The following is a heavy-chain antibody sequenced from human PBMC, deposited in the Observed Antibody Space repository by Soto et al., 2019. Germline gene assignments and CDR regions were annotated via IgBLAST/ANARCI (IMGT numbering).Heavy chain of an antibody. J-gene: IGHJ5*02. Sequence: SETLSLTCTVSSVSVSSDNYYWTWIRQPPGKGLEWIGYIYYSGSTNYNPSLKSRVTISVDTSKNQFSLRLSSVTAADTAFYYCARAVNSSGWFEGNWVDPWGQGTLVTVSS. CDR3: ARAVNSSGWFEGNWVDP. CDR1: SVSVSSDNYY. D-gene: IGHD6-19*01. V-gene: IGHV4-61*01. CDR2: IYYSGST.